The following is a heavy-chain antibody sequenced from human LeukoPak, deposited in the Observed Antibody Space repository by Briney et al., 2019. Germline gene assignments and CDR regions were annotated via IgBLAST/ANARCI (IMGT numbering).Heavy chain of an antibody. J-gene: IGHJ5*02. CDR1: GFTFSSYW. CDR2: INTDGSST. CDR3: ARDPFVPIVVVPAAQPNWFDP. Sequence: GGSLRLSCAASGFTFSSYWMHWVRQAPGKGLVWVSRINTDGSSTSYADSVKGRFTISRDNAKNTLYLQMNSLRAEDTAVYYCARDPFVPIVVVPAAQPNWFDPWGQGTLVTVSS. V-gene: IGHV3-74*01. D-gene: IGHD2-2*01.